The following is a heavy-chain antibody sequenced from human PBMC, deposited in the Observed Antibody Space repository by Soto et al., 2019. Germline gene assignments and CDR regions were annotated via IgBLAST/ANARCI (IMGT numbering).Heavy chain of an antibody. Sequence: GGSLRLSCAASGFTFSSFAMHWVRQAPGKGLEWVAVISYDRKNEFYADSVKGRFTISRDNSKNTLSLQINSLRAEDTAVYYCARDSGYSGTFSYFDHWGQGTLVTVSS. CDR1: GFTFSSFA. V-gene: IGHV3-30*04. CDR2: ISYDRKNE. J-gene: IGHJ4*02. D-gene: IGHD5-12*01. CDR3: ARDSGYSGTFSYFDH.